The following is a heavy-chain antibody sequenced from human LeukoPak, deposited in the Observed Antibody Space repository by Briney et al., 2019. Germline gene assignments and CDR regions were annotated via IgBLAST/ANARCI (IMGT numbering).Heavy chain of an antibody. V-gene: IGHV3-30*04. J-gene: IGHJ4*02. CDR3: ARDPRVPAAPEYYFDY. CDR2: ISYDGSNK. Sequence: GRSLRLSCAAPGFTFSSYAMHWVRQAPGKGLEWVAVISYDGSNKYYADSVKGRFTISRDNSKNTLYLQMNSLRAEDTAVYYCARDPRVPAAPEYYFDYWGQGTLVTVSS. CDR1: GFTFSSYA. D-gene: IGHD2-2*01.